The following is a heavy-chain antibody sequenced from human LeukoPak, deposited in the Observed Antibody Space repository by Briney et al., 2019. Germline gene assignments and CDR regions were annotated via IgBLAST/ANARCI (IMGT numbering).Heavy chain of an antibody. D-gene: IGHD6-19*01. CDR2: ISYDGSNK. CDR1: GFTFSDYW. CDR3: AKDRGSSGTIDY. J-gene: IGHJ4*02. Sequence: PGGSLRLSCAASGFTFSDYWMNWVRQAPGKGLEWVAVISYDGSNKYYADSVKGRFTISRDNSKNTLYLQMNSLRAEDTAVYYCAKDRGSSGTIDYWGQGTLVTVSS. V-gene: IGHV3-30*18.